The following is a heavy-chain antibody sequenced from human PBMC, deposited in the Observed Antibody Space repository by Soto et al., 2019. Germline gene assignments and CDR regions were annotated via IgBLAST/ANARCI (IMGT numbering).Heavy chain of an antibody. D-gene: IGHD3-22*01. CDR1: CGAITACY. CDR3: ARDEYYDSNNWFDH. Sequence: SETLSLTCTVSCGAITACYWSWIRQPVGEGLQWIGRVYSTGSTNYNPSLRSRVTMSVDTSQNQFFLRLSSVTAADTAVYYCARDEYYDSNNWFDHWGQGILVTVSS. V-gene: IGHV4-4*07. J-gene: IGHJ5*02. CDR2: VYSTGST.